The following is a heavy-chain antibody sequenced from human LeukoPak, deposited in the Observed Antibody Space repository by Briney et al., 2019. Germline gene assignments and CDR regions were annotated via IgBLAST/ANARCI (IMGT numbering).Heavy chain of an antibody. CDR3: AKGIAVAGIGIDY. D-gene: IGHD6-19*01. J-gene: IGHJ4*02. Sequence: GGSLRLSCAASGFTFSSYAMSWVRQAPGKGLEWVSAISGSGGSTHYADSVKGRFTISRDNSKNTLYLQMSSLRAEDTAVYYCAKGIAVAGIGIDYWGQGTLVTVSS. CDR2: ISGSGGST. CDR1: GFTFSSYA. V-gene: IGHV3-23*01.